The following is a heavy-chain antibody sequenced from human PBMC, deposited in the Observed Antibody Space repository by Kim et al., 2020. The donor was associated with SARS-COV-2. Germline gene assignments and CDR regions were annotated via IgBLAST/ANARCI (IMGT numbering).Heavy chain of an antibody. CDR2: SNPDGPIT. J-gene: IGHJ4*02. V-gene: IGHV3-74*01. Sequence: GGSLRLSCVASGFTLSGYWMHWLRQSPGKGLVWVSLSNPDGPITTYADSVKGRFTISRDNAKNTLYLQMNNLRVEDTAVYYWGKDFRPADWGQGTLVTVSS. CDR1: GFTLSGYW. CDR3: GKDFRPAD.